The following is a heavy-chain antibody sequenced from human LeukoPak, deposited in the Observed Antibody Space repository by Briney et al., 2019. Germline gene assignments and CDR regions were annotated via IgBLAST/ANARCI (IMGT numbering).Heavy chain of an antibody. Sequence: SVKVSCKASGGTFISYAISWVRQAPGQGLEWMGGIIPIFGTANYAQKFQGRVTITADESTSTAYMELSSLRSEDTAVYYCAARSGYSLNDAFDIWGQGTMVTVSS. J-gene: IGHJ3*02. CDR3: AARSGYSLNDAFDI. CDR2: IIPIFGTA. CDR1: GGTFISYA. V-gene: IGHV1-69*13. D-gene: IGHD3-22*01.